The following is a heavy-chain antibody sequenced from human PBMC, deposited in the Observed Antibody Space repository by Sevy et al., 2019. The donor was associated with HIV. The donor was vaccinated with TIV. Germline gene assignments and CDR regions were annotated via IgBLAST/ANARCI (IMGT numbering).Heavy chain of an antibody. V-gene: IGHV1-69*13. J-gene: IGHJ3*02. D-gene: IGHD3-16*01. Sequence: ASVKVSCKASGGAFDTYSISWLRQAAGQGLEWMGGIIPIFRTANYAQKFEGRVTITADESMSTAYMELSSLRSEDSAVYYCARDSDITFGGGDAFDIWGQGTMVTVSS. CDR1: GGAFDTYS. CDR2: IIPIFRTA. CDR3: ARDSDITFGGGDAFDI.